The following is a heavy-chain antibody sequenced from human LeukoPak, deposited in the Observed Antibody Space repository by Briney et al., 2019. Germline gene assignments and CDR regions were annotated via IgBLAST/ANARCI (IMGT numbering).Heavy chain of an antibody. CDR1: GFTFSDYY. CDR2: ISSSSSYT. V-gene: IGHV3-11*05. J-gene: IGHJ4*02. D-gene: IGHD5-12*01. CDR3: AKDHGRL. Sequence: PGGSLRLSCAASGFTFSDYYMSWIRQAPGKGLEWVSYISSSSSYTNYADSVEGRLTISRDNSKNTLYLQMNSLRAEDTAIYYCAKDHGRLGGQGTLVTVST.